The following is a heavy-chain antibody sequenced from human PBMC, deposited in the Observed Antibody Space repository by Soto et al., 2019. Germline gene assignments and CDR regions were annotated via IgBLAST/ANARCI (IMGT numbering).Heavy chain of an antibody. D-gene: IGHD3-10*01. CDR2: IIPILGIA. CDR3: AREGNDGSGPEGWFDP. V-gene: IGHV1-69*08. Sequence: QVQLVQSGAEVKKPGSSVKVSCKASGGTFSSYTISWVRQAPGQGLEWMGRIIPILGIANYAQKFQGRVTITADKSTSTAYMELSSLRSEDTAVYYCAREGNDGSGPEGWFDPWGQGTLVTVSS. CDR1: GGTFSSYT. J-gene: IGHJ5*02.